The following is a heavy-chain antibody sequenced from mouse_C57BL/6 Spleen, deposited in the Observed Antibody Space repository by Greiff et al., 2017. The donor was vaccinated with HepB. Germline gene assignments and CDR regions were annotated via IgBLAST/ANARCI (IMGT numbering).Heavy chain of an antibody. D-gene: IGHD4-1*02. CDR1: GYTFTSYG. V-gene: IGHV1-81*01. J-gene: IGHJ1*03. CDR2: IYPRSGNT. CDR3: ARSTGTFWYFDV. Sequence: QLQQSGAELARPGASVKLSCKASGYTFTSYGISWVKQRTGQGLEWIGEIYPRSGNTYYNEKFKGKATLTADKSSSTAYMELRSLTSEDSAVYFCARSTGTFWYFDVWGTGTTVTVSS.